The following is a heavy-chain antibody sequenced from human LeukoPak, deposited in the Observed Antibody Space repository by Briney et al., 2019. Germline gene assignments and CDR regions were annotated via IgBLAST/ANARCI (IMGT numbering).Heavy chain of an antibody. CDR2: IDSVGSSS. CDR1: GFNFNDYW. V-gene: IGHV3-74*01. CDR3: TRGRAGYHFDY. J-gene: IGHJ4*02. D-gene: IGHD6-19*01. Sequence: GGSLRLSCAASGFNFNDYWMHWVRQAPGKGLVWVSRIDSVGSSSVCADSVKGRFTISRDNARSTLYLHLSSLRADDTAMYYCTRGRAGYHFDYWGQGTLVTVSS.